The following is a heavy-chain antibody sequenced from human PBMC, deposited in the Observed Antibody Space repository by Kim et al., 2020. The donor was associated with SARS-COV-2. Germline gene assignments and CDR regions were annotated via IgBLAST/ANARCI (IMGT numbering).Heavy chain of an antibody. J-gene: IGHJ4*02. V-gene: IGHV3-49*02. D-gene: IGHD3-22*01. Sequence: AAVKGRFTISRDDSKSIAYLQMSSLKTEDTAVYYCTRASYHDSTGYYFDYWGQGTLVTVSS. CDR3: TRASYHDSTGYYFDY.